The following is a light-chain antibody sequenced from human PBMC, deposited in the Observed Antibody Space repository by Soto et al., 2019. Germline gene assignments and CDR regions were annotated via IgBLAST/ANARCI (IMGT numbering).Light chain of an antibody. CDR1: SSEVGGYNY. V-gene: IGLV2-14*01. Sequence: QSVLTQPVSVSGSPGQSITISCTGTSSEVGGYNYVSWYQQHPGKAPKLMIYDVSNRPSGVSNRFSGSKSGNTASLTISGLQTEDEADYYCSSYTSSSTPVVFGGGTKLTVL. CDR3: SSYTSSSTPVV. J-gene: IGLJ2*01. CDR2: DVS.